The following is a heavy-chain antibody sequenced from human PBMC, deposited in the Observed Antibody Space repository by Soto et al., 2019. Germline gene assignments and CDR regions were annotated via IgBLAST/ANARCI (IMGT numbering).Heavy chain of an antibody. Sequence: GGSLRLSCAASGYTFCSYSMNWVRQAPGKGLEWVSYISSSSSTIYYADSVKGRFIISRDNAKNSLYLQIFSLRAEDTAVYYCAPAAANFWGQGTLVTVSS. D-gene: IGHD6-13*01. CDR2: ISSSSSTI. CDR3: APAAANF. V-gene: IGHV3-48*01. CDR1: GYTFCSYS. J-gene: IGHJ4*02.